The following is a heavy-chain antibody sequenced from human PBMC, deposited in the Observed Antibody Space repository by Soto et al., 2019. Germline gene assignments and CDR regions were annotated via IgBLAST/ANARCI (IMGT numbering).Heavy chain of an antibody. D-gene: IGHD3-22*01. CDR2: ISGSGGSK. J-gene: IGHJ5*02. Sequence: GGSLRLSCAASGFTFSSYAMSWVRQAPGKGLEWVSAISGSGGSKYYADSVKGRFTIPRDNSKNSLYLQMNSLRADDTAVYYCAKDGDSSGYYGYNWFDPWGQGTLVTVSS. CDR3: AKDGDSSGYYGYNWFDP. V-gene: IGHV3-23*01. CDR1: GFTFSSYA.